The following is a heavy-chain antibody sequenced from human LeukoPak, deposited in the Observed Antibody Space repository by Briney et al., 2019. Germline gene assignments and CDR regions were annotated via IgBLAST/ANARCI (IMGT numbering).Heavy chain of an antibody. V-gene: IGHV1-46*01. CDR1: GYTLTSYF. CDR3: ARYPLSYTSNGHYYFDY. J-gene: IGHJ4*02. D-gene: IGHD3-16*01. Sequence: ASVKVSCKASGYTLTSYFIHWVRQAPGQGLEWMGIINPSGGSTSYAQKFQGRVTMTTDTSTSTAYMEVRSLRSDDTAVYYCARYPLSYTSNGHYYFDYWGQGTLLTVSS. CDR2: INPSGGST.